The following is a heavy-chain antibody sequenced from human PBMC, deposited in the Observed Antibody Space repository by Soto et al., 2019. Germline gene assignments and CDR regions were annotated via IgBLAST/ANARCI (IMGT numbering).Heavy chain of an antibody. Sequence: QVPLQGSGPGLVKPSETLSLTCNVSGGSINSYYWSWIRQPAGKGLEWIGRISSGGSAIYNPSLKSRVTISVDTSKNQFSLRLTSVPAADTAVYFCARDAYPNWFDFWGQGTLVTVSS. CDR3: ARDAYPNWFDF. V-gene: IGHV4-4*07. CDR2: ISSGGSA. J-gene: IGHJ5*01. CDR1: GGSINSYY. D-gene: IGHD2-8*01.